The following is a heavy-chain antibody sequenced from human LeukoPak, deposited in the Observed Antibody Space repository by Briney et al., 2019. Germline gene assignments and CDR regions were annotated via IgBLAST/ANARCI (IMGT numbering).Heavy chain of an antibody. CDR3: ARERRFSSWYPTLDY. CDR2: IYYSGST. J-gene: IGHJ4*02. Sequence: SETLSLTCTVSGGSISSYYWSWIRQPPGKGLEWIGYIYYSGSTNYNPSLKSRVTISVDKSKNQFSLKLSSVTAADTAVYYCARERRFSSWYPTLDYWGQGTLVTVSS. D-gene: IGHD6-13*01. V-gene: IGHV4-59*12. CDR1: GGSISSYY.